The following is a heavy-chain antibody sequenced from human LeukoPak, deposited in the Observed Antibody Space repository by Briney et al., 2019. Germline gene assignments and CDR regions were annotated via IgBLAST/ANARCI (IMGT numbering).Heavy chain of an antibody. CDR1: GFTVSSNY. Sequence: GGSLRLSCAASGFTVSSNYMSWVRQAPGKGLEWVSVIYSGGSPYYADSVKGRFTISRDNSKNTLYLQMNSRKAEDTAVYYCARKKPISRGWGGAVGYWGQGTLVTVSS. CDR2: IYSGGSP. J-gene: IGHJ4*02. V-gene: IGHV3-66*02. D-gene: IGHD6-19*01. CDR3: ARKKPISRGWGGAVGY.